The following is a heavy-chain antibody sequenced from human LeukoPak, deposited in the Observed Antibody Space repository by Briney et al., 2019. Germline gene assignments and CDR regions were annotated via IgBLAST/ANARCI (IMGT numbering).Heavy chain of an antibody. CDR1: GGSINTNTFF. Sequence: PSESLSLTCGVSGGSINTNTFFSGWIRQPPGKGLEWIGNVFYSGNTMYNPSLKSRVTMSIDASKSQFSLSLSSVTAADTAMYYCARGSQLWLLHYYYGMDVWGQGTTVTVSS. CDR3: ARGSQLWLLHYYYGMDV. V-gene: IGHV4-39*01. CDR2: VFYSGNT. J-gene: IGHJ6*02. D-gene: IGHD5-18*01.